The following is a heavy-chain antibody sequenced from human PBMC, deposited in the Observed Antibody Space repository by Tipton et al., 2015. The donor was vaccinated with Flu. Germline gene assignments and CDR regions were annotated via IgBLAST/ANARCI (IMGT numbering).Heavy chain of an antibody. Sequence: TLSLTCTVSGYSISGDYYWGWIRQPPGKGLEWIGNVHQTGSTYYNPSLRSRVTIAVDRPKNQFSLRLTSVTAADTAVYYCARARAPYYYYAMDVWGQGATVTVS. CDR3: ARARAPYYYYAMDV. CDR2: VHQTGST. V-gene: IGHV4-38-2*02. J-gene: IGHJ6*02. D-gene: IGHD3-10*01. CDR1: GYSISGDYY.